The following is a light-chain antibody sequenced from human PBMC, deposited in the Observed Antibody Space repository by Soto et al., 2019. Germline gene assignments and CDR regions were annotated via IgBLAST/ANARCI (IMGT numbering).Light chain of an antibody. CDR3: QQYGSSHSWT. CDR2: GAS. J-gene: IGKJ1*01. Sequence: EIVLTQSPGTLSLSPGERATLSCRASQSVSSSYLAWYQQKPGQAPRLLIYGASSRATGSPDRFSGSGSGTYFTLTISRLEHDDFAVYYCQQYGSSHSWTFGPGTKVDIK. CDR1: QSVSSSY. V-gene: IGKV3-20*01.